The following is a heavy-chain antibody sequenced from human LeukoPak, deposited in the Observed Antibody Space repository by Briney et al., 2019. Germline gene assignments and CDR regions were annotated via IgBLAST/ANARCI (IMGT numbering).Heavy chain of an antibody. CDR2: ISGSGGST. CDR3: AKSKDFGDYGNPFDY. CDR1: GFTFSSYA. V-gene: IGHV3-23*01. J-gene: IGHJ4*02. Sequence: GGSLRLSCAASGFTFSSYAMSWVRQAPGKGLEWVSAISGSGGSTYYAASVKGRFTISRDNSKNTLYLQMNSLRAEDTAVYYCAKSKDFGDYGNPFDYWGQGTLVTVSS. D-gene: IGHD4-17*01.